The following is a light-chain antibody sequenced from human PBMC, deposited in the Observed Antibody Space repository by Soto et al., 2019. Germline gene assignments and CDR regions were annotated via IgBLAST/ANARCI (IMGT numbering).Light chain of an antibody. CDR1: SSDVGGYNY. J-gene: IGLJ3*02. Sequence: LTQPASVSGSPGQSITISCTGTSSDVGGYNYVSWYQQHPGKAPKVMIYEVSHRPSGVSDRFSGSKSGNTASLTISGLQAEDEADYYCSSYTTSTTLVVFGGGTK. CDR3: SSYTTSTTLVV. V-gene: IGLV2-14*01. CDR2: EVS.